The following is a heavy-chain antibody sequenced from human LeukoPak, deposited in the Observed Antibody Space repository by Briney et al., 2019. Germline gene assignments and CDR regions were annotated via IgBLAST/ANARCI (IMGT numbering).Heavy chain of an antibody. Sequence: PSETLSLTCTVSGGSISSYSWNWIRQPAGKGLEWIGHIYTSGSPNYNPSLKSRVTMSVDTSKNQFSLKLSSVTAADTAVYYCARAGFWSGSNWFDPWGQGTLVTVSS. CDR2: IYTSGSP. CDR1: GGSISSYS. D-gene: IGHD3-3*01. V-gene: IGHV4-4*07. J-gene: IGHJ5*02. CDR3: ARAGFWSGSNWFDP.